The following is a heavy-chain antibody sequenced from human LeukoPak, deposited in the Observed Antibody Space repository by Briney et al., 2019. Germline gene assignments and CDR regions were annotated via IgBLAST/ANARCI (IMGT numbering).Heavy chain of an antibody. CDR3: ARDSSGSGSPLFDP. J-gene: IGHJ5*02. D-gene: IGHD3-10*01. Sequence: GGSLRLSCAASGFTFSDYYMSWIRQAPGKGLEGVSYISSSGSTIYYADSVKGRFTISRDNAKNSLYLQMNSLRAEDTAVYYCARDSSGSGSPLFDPWGQGTLVTVSS. V-gene: IGHV3-11*04. CDR2: ISSSGSTI. CDR1: GFTFSDYY.